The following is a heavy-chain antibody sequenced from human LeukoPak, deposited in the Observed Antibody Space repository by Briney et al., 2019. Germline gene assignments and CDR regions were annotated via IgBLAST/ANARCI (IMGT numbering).Heavy chain of an antibody. V-gene: IGHV1-2*02. CDR1: GYTFTGYY. D-gene: IGHD6-6*01. CDR3: ARTWSLIAARRWVNWFDP. Sequence: ASVKVSCKASGYTFTGYYMHWVRQAPGQGLEWMGWINPNSGGTNYAQKFQGRVTMTRDMSISTAYMALSRLRSDDTAVYYCARTWSLIAARRWVNWFDPWGQGTLVTVSS. J-gene: IGHJ5*02. CDR2: INPNSGGT.